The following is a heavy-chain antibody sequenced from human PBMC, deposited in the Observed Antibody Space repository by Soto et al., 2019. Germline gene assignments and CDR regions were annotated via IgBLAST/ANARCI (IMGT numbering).Heavy chain of an antibody. D-gene: IGHD1-1*01. Sequence: ASVKVSCKASGYTFTSYDINWVRQATGQGLEWMGWMNPNSGNTGYAQKVQGRVTMTRNTSISTAYMELSSLRSDDTAVYYCARDINWNVDYWGQGTLVTVSS. CDR2: MNPNSGNT. J-gene: IGHJ4*02. V-gene: IGHV1-8*01. CDR1: GYTFTSYD. CDR3: ARDINWNVDY.